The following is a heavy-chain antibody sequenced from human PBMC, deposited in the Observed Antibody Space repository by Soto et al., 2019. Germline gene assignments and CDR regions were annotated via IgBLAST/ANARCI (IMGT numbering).Heavy chain of an antibody. CDR1: GGTFSSYA. J-gene: IGHJ6*01. CDR3: ARGRGYSYGPNWYYGMEV. D-gene: IGHD5-18*01. CDR2: IIPIFGTA. Sequence: SVKVSCKASGGTFSSYAISWVRQAPGQGLEWIAGIIPIFGTANYAQKFQGRVTITADESTSTAYMELSSLRSEDTAVYYCARGRGYSYGPNWYYGMEVLGQRTTVTVCS. V-gene: IGHV1-69*13.